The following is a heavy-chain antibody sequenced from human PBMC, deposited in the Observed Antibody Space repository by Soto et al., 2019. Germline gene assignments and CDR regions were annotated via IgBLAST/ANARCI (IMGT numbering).Heavy chain of an antibody. Sequence: EVQLLQSGGGLVQPGGSLRLSCVASGFTFSSYAMNWVRQAPGKGLEWVSAISSSGDSTYSADSVKGRFTVSRDNSNDTLYLQMDSLRADDTAVYYCAKHGPYSSSPWFDPWSQGTLVTVSS. CDR3: AKHGPYSSSPWFDP. J-gene: IGHJ5*02. CDR2: ISSSGDST. CDR1: GFTFSSYA. D-gene: IGHD6-6*01. V-gene: IGHV3-23*01.